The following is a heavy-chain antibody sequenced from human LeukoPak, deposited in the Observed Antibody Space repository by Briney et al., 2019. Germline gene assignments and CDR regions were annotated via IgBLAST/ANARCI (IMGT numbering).Heavy chain of an antibody. CDR2: INEDGSKK. CDR1: GFTFSNYL. CDR3: AGGYYAGY. D-gene: IGHD2-2*01. V-gene: IGHV3-7*04. Sequence: GWSLRLSCVGSGFTFSNYLINGVRQAPGKGVAGVGNINEDGSKKNYADSVKGRFTISRDNSKNSLYLQMDSLRAEDTALYYCAGGYYAGYWGQGTQVTVSS. J-gene: IGHJ4*02.